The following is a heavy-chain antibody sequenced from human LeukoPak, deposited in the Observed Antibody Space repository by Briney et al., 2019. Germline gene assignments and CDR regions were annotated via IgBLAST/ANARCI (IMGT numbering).Heavy chain of an antibody. V-gene: IGHV4-59*08. Sequence: PSETLSLTCTVSGGSISRYFWSWIRQPPGKGLKWIGYIYYSGSTNSNPSLRSRVTISVDTSKNQVSLKLSSVTAADTAVYYCARHEGDTSGSYMYNWFDPWGQGTLVTVSS. CDR3: ARHEGDTSGSYMYNWFDP. J-gene: IGHJ5*02. CDR2: IYYSGST. CDR1: GGSISRYF. D-gene: IGHD3-22*01.